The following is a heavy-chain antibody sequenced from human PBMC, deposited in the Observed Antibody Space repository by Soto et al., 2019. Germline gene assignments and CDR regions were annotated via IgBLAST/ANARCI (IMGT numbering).Heavy chain of an antibody. V-gene: IGHV3-30-3*01. Sequence: GESLRLSCAASGFTLRSYARQRVRQAPGKGLEWVAVISYDGSNKYYADSVKGRFTISRDNSKNTLYLQMNSLRAEDTAVYYCARAFPCSSTSCYGSFDYWGQGT. D-gene: IGHD2-2*01. J-gene: IGHJ4*02. CDR2: ISYDGSNK. CDR3: ARAFPCSSTSCYGSFDY. CDR1: GFTLRSYA.